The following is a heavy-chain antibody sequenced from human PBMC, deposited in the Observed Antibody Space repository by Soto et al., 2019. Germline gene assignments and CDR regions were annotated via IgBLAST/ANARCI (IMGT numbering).Heavy chain of an antibody. J-gene: IGHJ3*02. D-gene: IGHD6-6*01. Sequence: VSGPTLVNPTQTLTLTCSFSGFSLSTSGGGVGWIRQSPGKALEWLALIYWSGDEHYRPSLKSRLSIIKDTSKNHVVLIMTDMDPVDTATYHCARGLATLPVFAFDIWGQGTMVTVSS. CDR3: ARGLATLPVFAFDI. CDR2: IYWSGDE. V-gene: IGHV2-5*01. CDR1: GFSLSTSGGG.